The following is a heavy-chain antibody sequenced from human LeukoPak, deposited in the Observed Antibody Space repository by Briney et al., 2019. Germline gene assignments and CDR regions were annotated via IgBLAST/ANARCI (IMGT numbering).Heavy chain of an antibody. CDR1: GYSFTSYW. J-gene: IGHJ5*02. Sequence: GESLKISCKGSGYSFTSYWISWVRPMPGKGLEWMGRIDPSDSYTNYSPSFQGHVTISADKSISTAYLQWSSLQASDTAMYYCARQYCSGGSCYPNWFDPWGQGTLVTVSS. V-gene: IGHV5-10-1*01. D-gene: IGHD2-15*01. CDR3: ARQYCSGGSCYPNWFDP. CDR2: IDPSDSYT.